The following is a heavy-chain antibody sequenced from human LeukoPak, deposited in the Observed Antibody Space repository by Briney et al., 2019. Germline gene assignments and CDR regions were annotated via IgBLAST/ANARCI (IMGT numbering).Heavy chain of an antibody. V-gene: IGHV3-21*01. CDR2: ISSSSSYI. Sequence: GGSLRLSCAASGFTFSSYEMNWVRQAPGKGLEWVSSISSSSSYIYYADSVKGRFTISRDNAKNSLYLQMNSLRAEDTAVYYCASQKWFGESPVDYWGQGTLVTVSS. D-gene: IGHD3-10*01. CDR1: GFTFSSYE. J-gene: IGHJ4*02. CDR3: ASQKWFGESPVDY.